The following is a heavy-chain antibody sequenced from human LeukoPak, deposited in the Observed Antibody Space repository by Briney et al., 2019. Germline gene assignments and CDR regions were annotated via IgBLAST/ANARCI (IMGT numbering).Heavy chain of an antibody. Sequence: QSGGSLRLSCAASRFTFSSYGMHWVRQAPGKGLEWVAFIRYDGSNKYYADSVKGRFTISRDNSKNTLYLQMNSLRAEDTAVYYCVSSYRDYWGQGTLVTVSS. J-gene: IGHJ4*02. D-gene: IGHD1-26*01. CDR1: RFTFSSYG. CDR3: VSSYRDY. CDR2: IRYDGSNK. V-gene: IGHV3-30*02.